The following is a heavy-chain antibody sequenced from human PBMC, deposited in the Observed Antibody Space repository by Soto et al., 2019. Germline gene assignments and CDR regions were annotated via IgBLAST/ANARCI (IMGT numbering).Heavy chain of an antibody. J-gene: IGHJ5*02. CDR3: VRDGTKTLRDWFDP. V-gene: IGHV4-4*07. D-gene: IGHD1-1*01. Sequence: SETLSLTCTVSGASISGFYWSWIRKSAGKGLEWIGRIYATGTTDYNPSLKSRVMMSVDTSKKQFSLKLRSVTAADTAVYYCVRDGTKTLRDWFDPWRHG. CDR2: IYATGTT. CDR1: GASISGFY.